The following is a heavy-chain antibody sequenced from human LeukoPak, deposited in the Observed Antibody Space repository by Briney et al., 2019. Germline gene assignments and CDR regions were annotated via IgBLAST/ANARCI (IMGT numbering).Heavy chain of an antibody. CDR2: INPSGGST. D-gene: IGHD6-19*01. V-gene: IGHV1-46*01. Sequence: ASVKVSCKASGYTFTSYYMHWVRQAPGQGLEWMGIINPSGGSTSYAQKFQGRVTMTTDTSTSTAYMELRSLRSDDTAVYYCARVGASSGWYYYYGMDVWGQGTTVTVSS. CDR3: ARVGASSGWYYYYGMDV. J-gene: IGHJ6*02. CDR1: GYTFTSYY.